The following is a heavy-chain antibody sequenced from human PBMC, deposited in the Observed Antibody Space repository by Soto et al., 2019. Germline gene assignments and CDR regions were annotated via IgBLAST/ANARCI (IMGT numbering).Heavy chain of an antibody. D-gene: IGHD3-22*01. CDR1: GGPGSSGIYY. Sequence: SETLRLTCTVSGGPGSSGIYYWIWIWPRPGKGVVWIGYIYYSGSTNSNPSRKSRVTISVDTSKNPFSLKMSSVTAADTAMYHCARVAGLAYYSGSSGYWEGPFDYWGQGTLVTVSS. V-gene: IGHV4-61*01. CDR3: ARVAGLAYYSGSSGYWEGPFDY. CDR2: IYYSGST. J-gene: IGHJ4*02.